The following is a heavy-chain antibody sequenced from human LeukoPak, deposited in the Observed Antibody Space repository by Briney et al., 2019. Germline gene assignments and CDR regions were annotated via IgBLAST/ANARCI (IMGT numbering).Heavy chain of an antibody. Sequence: GGSLRLSCAASGFTFSSYSMNWVRQAPGKGLEWVSYISSSRNYIFYADSVKGRFTIPRDNAKNSLYLQMNSLRAEDTAVYYCARDPYYYDSSGYYGEGFDYWGQGTLVAVSS. D-gene: IGHD3-22*01. V-gene: IGHV3-21*01. CDR3: ARDPYYYDSSGYYGEGFDY. J-gene: IGHJ4*02. CDR2: ISSSRNYI. CDR1: GFTFSSYS.